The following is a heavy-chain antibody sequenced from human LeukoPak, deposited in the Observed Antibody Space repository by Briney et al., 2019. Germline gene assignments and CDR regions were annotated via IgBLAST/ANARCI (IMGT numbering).Heavy chain of an antibody. CDR3: ARGTGEGYSYGRYYFDY. D-gene: IGHD5-18*01. J-gene: IGHJ4*02. V-gene: IGHV1-2*02. CDR2: INPNSGGT. Sequence: GASVKVSCKASGYTFTGYYMHWVRQAPGQGLEWMGWINPNSGGTNYAQKFQGRATMTRDTSISTAYMELSRLRSDDTAVYYCARGTGEGYSYGRYYFDYWGQGTLVTVSS. CDR1: GYTFTGYY.